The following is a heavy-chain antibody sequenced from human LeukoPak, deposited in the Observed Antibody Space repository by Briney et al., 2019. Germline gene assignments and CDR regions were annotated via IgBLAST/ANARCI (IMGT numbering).Heavy chain of an antibody. D-gene: IGHD3-22*01. V-gene: IGHV4-34*01. J-gene: IGHJ4*02. CDR2: INHSGST. CDR3: ARTRSSGYYYFVY. Sequence: SETLSLTCAVYGGSFSGYYWSWIRQPPGKGLEWIGEINHSGSTNYNPSLKSRVTISVDTSKNQFSLKLSSVTAADTAVYYCARTRSSGYYYFVYWGQGTLVTVSS. CDR1: GGSFSGYY.